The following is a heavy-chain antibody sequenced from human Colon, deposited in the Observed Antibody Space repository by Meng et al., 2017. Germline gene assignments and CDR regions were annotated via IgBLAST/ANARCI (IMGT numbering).Heavy chain of an antibody. J-gene: IGHJ3*02. CDR1: GFTFSSYW. Sequence: GESLKISCAASGFTFSSYWMHWVRQAPGKGLVWVSGINNDGSDTNYADSVQGRFTISRDNANNTLYLQMNSLRAEDTAVYYCAELTSSVFDIWGQGTVFTVSS. V-gene: IGHV3-74*01. CDR3: AELTSSVFDI. CDR2: INNDGSDT. D-gene: IGHD3-22*01.